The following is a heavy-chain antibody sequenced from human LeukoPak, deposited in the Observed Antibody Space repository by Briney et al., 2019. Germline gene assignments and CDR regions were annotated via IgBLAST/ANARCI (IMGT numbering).Heavy chain of an antibody. CDR3: ARASAVAGNFDY. CDR1: GGSISGYY. Sequence: SETLSLTCTVSGGSISGYYWSWIRQPPGKGLEWIGFIYYSGSTEYNPSLKRRVTISVDTSKNQFSLKLSSVTAADTAVYYCARASAVAGNFDYWGQGTLVTVSS. V-gene: IGHV4-59*01. J-gene: IGHJ4*02. D-gene: IGHD6-19*01. CDR2: IYYSGST.